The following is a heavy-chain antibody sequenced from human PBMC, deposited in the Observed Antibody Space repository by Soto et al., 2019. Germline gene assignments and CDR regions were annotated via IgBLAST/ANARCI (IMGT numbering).Heavy chain of an antibody. D-gene: IGHD6-19*01. V-gene: IGHV4-39*01. CDR1: CGSISSSSYF. CDR3: ARHGYTSGRTYFDY. CDR2: IYYRGST. Sequence: PSETLSLTCSVSCGSISSSSYFWGWIRQPPGKGLEWIGSIYYRGSTYSNPSLKSRLTTSLDTSKNQFSLKLTSVTAADTAVYYCARHGYTSGRTYFDYWGQGTLVTVSS. J-gene: IGHJ4*02.